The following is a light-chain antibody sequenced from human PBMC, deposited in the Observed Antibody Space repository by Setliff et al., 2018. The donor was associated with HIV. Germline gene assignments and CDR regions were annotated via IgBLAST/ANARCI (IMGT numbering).Light chain of an antibody. CDR3: GSYTSSDTPYV. V-gene: IGLV2-14*02. CDR2: EGS. J-gene: IGLJ1*01. Sequence: QSALTQPASVSGSPGQSITISCTGISSDVVTYKLVSWYQQYPGKAPKLMIYEGSKRPSGVSNRFSGSKSGNTASLTISGLQAEDEADYYCGSYTSSDTPYVFGTGTKVTV. CDR1: SSDVVTYKL.